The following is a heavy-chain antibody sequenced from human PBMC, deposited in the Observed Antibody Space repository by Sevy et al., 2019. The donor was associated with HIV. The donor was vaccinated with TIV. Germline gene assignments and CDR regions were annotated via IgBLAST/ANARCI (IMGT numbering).Heavy chain of an antibody. CDR3: VKEGGGEGGDH. J-gene: IGHJ4*02. V-gene: IGHV3-30*02. CDR1: GFSYSSYG. CDR2: IQYGGSNK. D-gene: IGHD2-21*01. Sequence: GGSLRLSCAASGFSYSSYGMHWVRQAPGKGLEWVAYIQYGGSNKDYADSVKGRFTISRDNSKNTLDLQMNSLRVEDTAVYCCVKEGGGEGGDHWGQGTLVTVSS.